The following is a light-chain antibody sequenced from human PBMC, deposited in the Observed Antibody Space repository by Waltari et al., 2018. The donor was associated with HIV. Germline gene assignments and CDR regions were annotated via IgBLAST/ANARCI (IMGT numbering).Light chain of an antibody. CDR1: NLGNRD. CDR3: QVWDSGSDHV. Sequence: VAPGKTAKITCGGNNLGNRDVHWYQQKPGQAPILVIFDDDHRPAGIPERFSGSNSDNTATLTINRVEVGDEADDYCQVWDSGSDHVFGSGTTVTVL. J-gene: IGLJ1*01. CDR2: DDD. V-gene: IGLV3-21*03.